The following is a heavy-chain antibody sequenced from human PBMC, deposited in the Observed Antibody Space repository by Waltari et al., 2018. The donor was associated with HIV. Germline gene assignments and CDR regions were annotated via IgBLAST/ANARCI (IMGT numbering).Heavy chain of an antibody. CDR1: GFTFSSYS. CDR3: ARDISYYYGMDV. CDR2: ISSSSSYI. V-gene: IGHV3-21*01. J-gene: IGHJ6*02. D-gene: IGHD3-9*01. Sequence: EVQLVESGGGLVKPGGSLRLSCAASGFTFSSYSMNWVRQAPGKGLEWVSSISSSSSYIYYADSVKGRFTSSRDNAKNSLYLQMNSLRAEDTAVYYCARDISYYYGMDVWGQGTTVTVSS.